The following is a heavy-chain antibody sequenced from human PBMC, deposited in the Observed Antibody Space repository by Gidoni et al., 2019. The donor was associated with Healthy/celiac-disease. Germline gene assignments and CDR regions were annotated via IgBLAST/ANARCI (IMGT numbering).Heavy chain of an antibody. Sequence: EVQLVESGGGLVKPGGSLRLSCAASGFTFSSYSMNWVRQAPGKGLEWVSSISSSSSYIYYADSVKGRFTISRDNAKNSLYLQMNSLRAEDTAVYYCARDNRGYSYGNGDYWGQGTLVTVSS. CDR1: GFTFSSYS. CDR3: ARDNRGYSYGNGDY. CDR2: ISSSSSYI. J-gene: IGHJ4*02. D-gene: IGHD5-18*01. V-gene: IGHV3-21*01.